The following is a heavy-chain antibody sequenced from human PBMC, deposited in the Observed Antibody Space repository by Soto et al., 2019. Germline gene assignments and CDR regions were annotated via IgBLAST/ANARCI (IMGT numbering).Heavy chain of an antibody. CDR3: AKGWDVQYFDN. Sequence: VQLQESGPGLVKPSETLSLSCDVSCASLLRSYWSWVRQPAWKGLEGIGHIFSSGRTSYTPSLKSRFTMSIDTPTNNFSLNLKSATAANTAVYYCAKGWDVQYFDNWGQGARVTVSS. CDR1: CASLLRSY. J-gene: IGHJ4*02. V-gene: IGHV4-4*07. CDR2: IFSSGRT. D-gene: IGHD1-1*01.